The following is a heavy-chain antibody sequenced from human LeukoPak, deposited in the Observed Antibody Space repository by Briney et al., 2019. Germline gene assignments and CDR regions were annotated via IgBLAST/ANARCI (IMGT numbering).Heavy chain of an antibody. V-gene: IGHV3-21*01. CDR1: AFTFSSYS. J-gene: IGHJ6*04. Sequence: PGGSLRLSCAVSAFTFSSYSMNWVRQAPGKGLEWVSSISSSSSYIYYADSVKGRFTISRDNAKNSLSLQMNSLRAEDTAVYYCARGYFYGLDVWGKGTTVTVSS. CDR2: ISSSSSYI. CDR3: ARGYFYGLDV.